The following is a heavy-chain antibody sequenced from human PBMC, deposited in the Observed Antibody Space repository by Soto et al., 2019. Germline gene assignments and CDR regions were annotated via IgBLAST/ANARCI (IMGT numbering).Heavy chain of an antibody. Sequence: GGSLRLSCAGTGFTFSSYSMHWVRQAPGKGLEWVSSISSTSTYIYYADSAKGRFTISRDNAKNSLYLQVDSLRAEDTAIYYCARQFYPDSTAYYSLGFWGRGTLVTVSS. J-gene: IGHJ4*02. CDR3: ARQFYPDSTAYYSLGF. CDR1: GFTFSSYS. D-gene: IGHD3-22*01. CDR2: ISSTSTYI. V-gene: IGHV3-21*01.